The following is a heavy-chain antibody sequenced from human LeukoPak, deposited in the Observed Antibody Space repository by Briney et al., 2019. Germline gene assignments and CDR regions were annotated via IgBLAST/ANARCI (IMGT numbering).Heavy chain of an antibody. Sequence: ASVKVSCKASGGTFSSYAISWVRQAPGQGLEWMGGIIPIFGTANYAQKFQGRVTTTADESTSTAYMELSSLRSEDTAVYYCARGRFLEWYPTQNYFDYWGQGTLVTVSS. J-gene: IGHJ4*02. CDR1: GGTFSSYA. V-gene: IGHV1-69*13. CDR3: ARGRFLEWYPTQNYFDY. D-gene: IGHD3-3*01. CDR2: IIPIFGTA.